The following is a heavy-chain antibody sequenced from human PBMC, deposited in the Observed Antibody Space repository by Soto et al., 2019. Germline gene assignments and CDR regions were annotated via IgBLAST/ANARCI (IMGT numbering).Heavy chain of an antibody. V-gene: IGHV4-59*01. Sequence: SETLSLTCTVSGGSISSYYWSWIRQPPGKGLEWIGYIYYSGSTNYNPSLKSRVTISVDTSKNQFSLKLSSVTAADTAVYYCARASGSGSEADYWGQGTLVTSPQ. CDR2: IYYSGST. D-gene: IGHD3-10*01. J-gene: IGHJ4*02. CDR3: ARASGSGSEADY. CDR1: GGSISSYY.